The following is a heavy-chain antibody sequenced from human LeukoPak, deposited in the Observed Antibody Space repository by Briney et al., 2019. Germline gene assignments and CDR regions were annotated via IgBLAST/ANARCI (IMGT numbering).Heavy chain of an antibody. D-gene: IGHD3-16*01. CDR1: GGTFSSYA. J-gene: IGHJ3*02. CDR3: WYYGNAFDI. V-gene: IGHV1-69*06. Sequence: ASVKVSCKASGGTFSSYAISWVRQAPGQGLEWMGGIIPIFGTANYAQKFQGRVTITADKSTSTAYMELSSLRSEDTAVYYCWYYGNAFDIWGQGTMVTVSS. CDR2: IIPIFGTA.